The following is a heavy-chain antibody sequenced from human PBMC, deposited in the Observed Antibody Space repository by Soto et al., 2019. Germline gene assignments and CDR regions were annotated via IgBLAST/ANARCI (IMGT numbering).Heavy chain of an antibody. CDR3: GASAAAGTGIYYYYYYGMDV. CDR2: IYPGDSDT. Sequence: GESLKISCKGSGYSFTSYWIGWVRQMPGKGLEWMGIIYPGDSDTRYSPSFQGQVTISADKSISTAYLQWSSLKASDTAMYYCGASAAAGTGIYYYYYYGMDVWGQGTTVTVS. J-gene: IGHJ6*02. V-gene: IGHV5-51*01. CDR1: GYSFTSYW. D-gene: IGHD6-13*01.